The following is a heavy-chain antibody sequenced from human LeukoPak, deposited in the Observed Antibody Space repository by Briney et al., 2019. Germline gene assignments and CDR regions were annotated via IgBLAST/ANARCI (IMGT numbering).Heavy chain of an antibody. Sequence: ASVKVSCKASGGTFSSYAISWVRQAPGQGLEWMGGIIPIFGTANYAQKFQGRVTITADESTSTAYMELSSLRSEDTAVYYRARLYSGSYYRWFDPWGQGTLVTVSS. CDR3: ARLYSGSYYRWFDP. J-gene: IGHJ5*02. CDR2: IIPIFGTA. D-gene: IGHD1-26*01. V-gene: IGHV1-69*13. CDR1: GGTFSSYA.